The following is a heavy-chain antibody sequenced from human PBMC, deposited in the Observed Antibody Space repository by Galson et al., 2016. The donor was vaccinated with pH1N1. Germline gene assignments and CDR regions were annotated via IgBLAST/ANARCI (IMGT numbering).Heavy chain of an antibody. Sequence: TLSLTCTVSGGSIGSGSSYWSWIRQPAGKGLEWIGYIYTSGSTNYNPSLKSRVTISVDTSKNQFSLKLSSVTAADTAVYYCARANYGDYVGWFDPWGQGTLVTVSS. D-gene: IGHD4-17*01. CDR3: ARANYGDYVGWFDP. CDR1: GGSIGSGSSY. V-gene: IGHV4-61*09. J-gene: IGHJ5*02. CDR2: IYTSGST.